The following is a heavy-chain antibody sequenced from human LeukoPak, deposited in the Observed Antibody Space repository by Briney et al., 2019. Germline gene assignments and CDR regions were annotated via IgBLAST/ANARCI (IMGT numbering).Heavy chain of an antibody. Sequence: GGSLRLSCAASRFTVSSNYMSWVRQAPGKGLEWVSVIYSGGSTYYADSVKGRFTISRHNSKNTLYLQMNSLRAEDTAVYYCARDRMAYCGGDCLGASYYYGMDVWGQGTTVTVSS. J-gene: IGHJ6*02. CDR1: RFTVSSNY. CDR3: ARDRMAYCGGDCLGASYYYGMDV. V-gene: IGHV3-53*04. CDR2: IYSGGST. D-gene: IGHD2-21*02.